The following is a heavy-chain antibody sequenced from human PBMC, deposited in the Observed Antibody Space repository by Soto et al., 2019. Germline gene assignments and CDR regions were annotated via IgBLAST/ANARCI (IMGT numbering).Heavy chain of an antibody. CDR1: GFIFSTYA. V-gene: IGHV3-23*01. Sequence: EVQLLESGGALLQPGGSLRLSCAASGFIFSTYAMSWVRQAPGKGLEWVSMISGTGGNTHYADSVKGRFTISRDNSRNTLFLQINSLRAEDTAVYYCAKIVVGSPDYWGQGNLVTVSS. CDR2: ISGTGGNT. J-gene: IGHJ4*02. D-gene: IGHD3-22*01. CDR3: AKIVVGSPDY.